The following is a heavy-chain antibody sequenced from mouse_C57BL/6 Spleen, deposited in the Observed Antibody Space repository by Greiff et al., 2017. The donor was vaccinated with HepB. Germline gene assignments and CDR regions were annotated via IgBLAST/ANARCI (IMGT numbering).Heavy chain of an antibody. CDR3: TIGITTVVATGFDY. J-gene: IGHJ2*01. V-gene: IGHV14-4*01. CDR1: GFNIKDDY. D-gene: IGHD1-1*01. CDR2: IDPENGDT. Sequence: EVQLQQSGAELVRPGASVKLSCTASGFNIKDDYMHWVKQRPEQGLEWIGWIDPENGDTEYASKFQGKATITADTSSNTAYLQLSSLTSEDTAVYYCTIGITTVVATGFDYWGQSTTLTVSS.